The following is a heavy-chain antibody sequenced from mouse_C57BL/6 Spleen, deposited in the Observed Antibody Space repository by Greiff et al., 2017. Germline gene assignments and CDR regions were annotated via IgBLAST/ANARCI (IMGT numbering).Heavy chain of an antibody. CDR1: GYTFTSYW. J-gene: IGHJ2*01. CDR2: IYPGSGRT. D-gene: IGHD1-1*01. CDR3: ARVEGLGAYYVSSYGDY. V-gene: IGHV1-55*01. Sequence: QVQLQQPGAELVKPGASVKMSCKASGYTFTSYWITWVKQRPGQGLEWIGDIYPGSGRTNYNEKFKSKATLTVDTSSSTANRQLICLTSEDSAVYDWARVEGLGAYYVSSYGDYWGKGTTLTVSS.